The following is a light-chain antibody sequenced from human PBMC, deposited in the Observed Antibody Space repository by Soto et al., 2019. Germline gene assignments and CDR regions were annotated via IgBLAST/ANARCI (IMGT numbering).Light chain of an antibody. CDR1: NSDVAVYNY. Sequence: QSALTQPRSVSGSPGQTVTINCTGSNSDVAVYNYVSWYQQHPGKAPKLMMYDVTTRPSGVPDRFSGSKSANTASLTISGLQAEDESDYYCFSYAGKYNFVFGTGTKVTVL. CDR2: DVT. V-gene: IGLV2-11*01. CDR3: FSYAGKYNFV. J-gene: IGLJ1*01.